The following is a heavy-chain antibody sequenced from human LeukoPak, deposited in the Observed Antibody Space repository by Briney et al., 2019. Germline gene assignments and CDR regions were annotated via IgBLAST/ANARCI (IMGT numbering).Heavy chain of an antibody. D-gene: IGHD3-22*01. V-gene: IGHV3-66*01. Sequence: PGGSLRLSCAASGFTVSSNYMSWVRQAPGKGLEWVSVIYSGGSTYYADSVKGRFTISRDNSKNTLYLQMNSLRAEDTAVYYCARENYYDSSGYYPTPGAMDVWGQGTTVTVSS. CDR1: GFTVSSNY. CDR3: ARENYYDSSGYYPTPGAMDV. J-gene: IGHJ6*02. CDR2: IYSGGST.